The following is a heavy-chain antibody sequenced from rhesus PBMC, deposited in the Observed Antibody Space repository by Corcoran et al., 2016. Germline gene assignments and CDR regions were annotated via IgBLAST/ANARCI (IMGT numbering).Heavy chain of an antibody. CDR3: ASVHHDWDAFDF. J-gene: IGHJ3*01. D-gene: IGHD3-3*01. Sequence: QLQLQESGPGLVKPSETLSVTCAVSGGSISSSYWSWIRQAPGKGLEWIGYMYGSGRSPNYNPSLQGRVPLSVDTSQNPLPLKLSSVAAADPAVYYCASVHHDWDAFDFWGQGLRVTVSS. CDR1: GGSISSSY. CDR2: MYGSGRSP. V-gene: IGHV4-169*02.